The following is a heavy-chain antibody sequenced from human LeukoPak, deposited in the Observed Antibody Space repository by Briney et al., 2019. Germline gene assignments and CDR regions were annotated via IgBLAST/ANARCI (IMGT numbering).Heavy chain of an antibody. D-gene: IGHD5-24*01. J-gene: IGHJ4*02. CDR2: ISASGGST. Sequence: GGSLRLSCAASGFTFRSHDMSWVRQAPGKGLEWVSGISASGGSTFYADSVRGRFTISRDNSKNTLYLQMNSLRAEDTAVYYCAKRRGYWGQGTLVTVSS. V-gene: IGHV3-23*01. CDR3: AKRRGY. CDR1: GFTFRSHD.